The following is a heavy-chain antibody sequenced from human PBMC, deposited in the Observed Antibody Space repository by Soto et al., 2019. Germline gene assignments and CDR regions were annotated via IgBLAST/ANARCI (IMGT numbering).Heavy chain of an antibody. Sequence: ASVKVSCKASGYTFTSYGISWVRQAPGQGLEWMGWISAYNGNTNYAQKLQGRVTMTTDSSTSTAYMELRSLRSDDTAVYYCAVGVLGVDAFDIWGQGTMVTVSS. CDR3: AVGVLGVDAFDI. V-gene: IGHV1-18*01. CDR1: GYTFTSYG. J-gene: IGHJ3*02. D-gene: IGHD2-8*01. CDR2: ISAYNGNT.